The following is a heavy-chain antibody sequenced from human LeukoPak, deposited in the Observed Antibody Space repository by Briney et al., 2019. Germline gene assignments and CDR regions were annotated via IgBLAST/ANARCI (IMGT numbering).Heavy chain of an antibody. CDR2: ISSNSDYI. Sequence: GGSLRLSCAASGFTFSSYHINWVRQAPGKGLEWVSSISSNSDYIYYADSVKGRFTISRDNAKNSLYLQMNSLRAEDTAVYYCATSGYCSSTSCRYYYYYYMDVWGKGTTVTVSS. J-gene: IGHJ6*03. V-gene: IGHV3-21*01. CDR3: ATSGYCSSTSCRYYYYYYMDV. D-gene: IGHD2-2*01. CDR1: GFTFSSYH.